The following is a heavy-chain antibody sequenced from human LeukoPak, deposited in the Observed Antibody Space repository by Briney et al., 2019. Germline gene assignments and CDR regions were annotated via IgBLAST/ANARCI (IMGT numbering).Heavy chain of an antibody. CDR1: GFTVSSNY. Sequence: GGSLRLSCAASGFTVSSNYMSWVRQAPGKGLEWVSVIYNDGSTYYADSVKGRFIISRDNSKNTLYLQMNSLRAEDTAVYYCAKGSAGGRPYYFDYWGQGTLVPVSS. J-gene: IGHJ4*02. D-gene: IGHD6-13*01. CDR2: IYNDGST. V-gene: IGHV3-53*01. CDR3: AKGSAGGRPYYFDY.